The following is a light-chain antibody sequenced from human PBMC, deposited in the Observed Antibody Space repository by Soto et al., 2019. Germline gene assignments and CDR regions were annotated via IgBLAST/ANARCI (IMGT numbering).Light chain of an antibody. CDR3: EQDHSWPLT. V-gene: IGKV3-15*01. CDR1: QNIGSN. J-gene: IGKJ4*01. CDR2: RAS. Sequence: EIVMTQSPLTLSVSPGESATLSCRASQNIGSNLAWYQQKPGQAPRLLIYRASTRATGIPATFSGSGSGTEFTLAISSLQSEDFAVYHCEQDHSWPLTFGGGTKVEI.